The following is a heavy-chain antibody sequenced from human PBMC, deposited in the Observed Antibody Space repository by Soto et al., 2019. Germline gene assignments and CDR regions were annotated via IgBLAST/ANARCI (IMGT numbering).Heavy chain of an antibody. CDR2: ISSSSSTI. Sequence: GGSLRLSCAASGFTFSSYSMNWVRQAPGKGLEWVSYISSSSSTIYYADSVKGRFTISRDNAKNSLYLQMNSLRDEDTAVYYCARDLRVVVPAATSPYYYYYGMDVWGQGTTVTVSS. D-gene: IGHD2-2*01. J-gene: IGHJ6*02. CDR1: GFTFSSYS. CDR3: ARDLRVVVPAATSPYYYYYGMDV. V-gene: IGHV3-48*02.